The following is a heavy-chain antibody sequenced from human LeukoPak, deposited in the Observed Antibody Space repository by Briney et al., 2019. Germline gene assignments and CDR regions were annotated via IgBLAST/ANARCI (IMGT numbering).Heavy chain of an antibody. CDR2: IRYDGSNK. CDR1: GFTFSSYS. J-gene: IGHJ3*02. D-gene: IGHD5-18*01. V-gene: IGHV3-33*08. Sequence: GGSLRLSCAASGFTFSSYSMNWVRQAPGKGLEWVAFIRYDGSNKYYADSVKGRFTISRDNSKNTLYLQMNSLKASDTAMYYCARRKIQLWLLFSTDPEQLDAFDIWGQGTMVTVSS. CDR3: ARRKIQLWLLFSTDPEQLDAFDI.